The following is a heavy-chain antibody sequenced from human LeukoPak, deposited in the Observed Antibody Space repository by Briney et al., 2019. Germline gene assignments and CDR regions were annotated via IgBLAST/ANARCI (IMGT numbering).Heavy chain of an antibody. J-gene: IGHJ6*02. V-gene: IGHV3-11*01. CDR3: ATTNPPITMIDGMDV. CDR2: ISSSGSTI. Sequence: GGSLRLSCAASGFTFSGYYMSWIRQAPGKGLEWVSYISSSGSTIYYADSVKGRFTISRDNAKNSLYLQMNSLRAEDTAVYYCATTNPPITMIDGMDVWGQGTTVTVSS. D-gene: IGHD3-22*01. CDR1: GFTFSGYY.